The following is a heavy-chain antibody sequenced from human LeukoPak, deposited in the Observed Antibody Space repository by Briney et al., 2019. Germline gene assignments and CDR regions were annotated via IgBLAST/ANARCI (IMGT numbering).Heavy chain of an antibody. CDR3: ARDHYGSGSYYKGYAFDI. CDR2: IYYSGGT. J-gene: IGHJ3*02. Sequence: KPSETLSLTCAVYGGSFSGYYWSWIRQPPGKGLEWIGYIYYSGGTNYNPSLKSRVTISVDTSKNQFSLKLSSVTAADTAVYYCARDHYGSGSYYKGYAFDIWGQGTMVTVSS. V-gene: IGHV4-59*01. CDR1: GGSFSGYY. D-gene: IGHD3-10*01.